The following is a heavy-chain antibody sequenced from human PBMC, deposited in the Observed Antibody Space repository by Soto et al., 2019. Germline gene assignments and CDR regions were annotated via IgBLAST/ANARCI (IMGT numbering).Heavy chain of an antibody. Sequence: QVQLVQSGAEVKKPGASVKVSCKASGYSFTSYYMHWVRQAPGQGLEWMGIINLGGGGAIYAQKFQGRVTMTRDTYTNTVYMELGSLRSEDTAVYYCTRGSQYSSSFDYWGQGTLVPVSS. CDR2: INLGGGGA. D-gene: IGHD6-6*01. CDR3: TRGSQYSSSFDY. J-gene: IGHJ4*02. V-gene: IGHV1-46*03. CDR1: GYSFTSYY.